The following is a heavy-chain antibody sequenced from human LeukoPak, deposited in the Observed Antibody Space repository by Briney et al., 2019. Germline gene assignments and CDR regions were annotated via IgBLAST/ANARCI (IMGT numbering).Heavy chain of an antibody. CDR1: GFTFSSYA. J-gene: IGHJ4*02. D-gene: IGHD6-6*01. CDR3: ARGGSIAARPIDY. Sequence: GGSLRLSCAASGFTFSSYAMHWVRQAPGKGLEYVSAISSNGGSTYYANSVKGRFTISRDNSKNTLFLQMGSLRAEDMAAYYCARGGSIAARPIDYWGQGTLVTVSS. V-gene: IGHV3-64*01. CDR2: ISSNGGST.